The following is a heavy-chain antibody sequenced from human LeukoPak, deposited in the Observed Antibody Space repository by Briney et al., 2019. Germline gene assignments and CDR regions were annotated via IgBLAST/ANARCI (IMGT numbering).Heavy chain of an antibody. CDR2: MYYSGST. J-gene: IGHJ4*02. CDR3: ARDSSSSGYYYYFDY. Sequence: PSETLSLTCTVSGGSISSGDYYWSWIRQPPGKGLEWIAYMYYSGSTYYNPSLKSRVTMSADTSKNQLSLKLSSVTAADTAVYYCARDSSSSGYYYYFDYWGQGTLVTVSS. CDR1: GGSISSGDYY. D-gene: IGHD3-22*01. V-gene: IGHV4-30-4*02.